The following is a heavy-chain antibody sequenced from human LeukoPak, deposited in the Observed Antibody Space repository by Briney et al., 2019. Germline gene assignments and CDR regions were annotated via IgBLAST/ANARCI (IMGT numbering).Heavy chain of an antibody. Sequence: GGSLRLSCAASGFTFSSYGMHWVRQAPGTGLEWVAVISYDGSNKYYADSVKGRFTISRDNSKNTLYLQMNSLRAEDTAVYYCAKEYSGYDFDYWGQGTLVTVSS. CDR2: ISYDGSNK. D-gene: IGHD5-12*01. CDR3: AKEYSGYDFDY. V-gene: IGHV3-30*18. J-gene: IGHJ4*02. CDR1: GFTFSSYG.